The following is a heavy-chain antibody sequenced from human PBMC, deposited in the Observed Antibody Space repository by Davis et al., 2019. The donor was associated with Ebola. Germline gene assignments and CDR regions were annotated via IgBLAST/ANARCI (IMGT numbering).Heavy chain of an antibody. CDR2: IYYSGST. D-gene: IGHD2-15*01. CDR1: GGSISSSSYY. CDR3: ARDKRCSGGSCYFLYYYGMDV. J-gene: IGHJ6*04. V-gene: IGHV4-39*07. Sequence: MPSETLSLTCTVSGGSISSSSYYWGWIRQPPGKGLEWIGSIYYSGSTNYNPSLKSRVTISVDKSKNQFSLKLSSVTAADTAVYYCARDKRCSGGSCYFLYYYGMDVWGKGTTVTVSS.